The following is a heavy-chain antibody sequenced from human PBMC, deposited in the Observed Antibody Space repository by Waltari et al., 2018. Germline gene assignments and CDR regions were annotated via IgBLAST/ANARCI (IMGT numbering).Heavy chain of an antibody. J-gene: IGHJ4*02. Sequence: EVQLVESGGGLIQPGGSLRLSCAASGFTVSSNYISWVRQAPGKGLEWVSVIYSGGSRYYADSVGGRFTISRDNSKNTLYLQMNSLRAEDTAVYFCAGGAYSYSYLDYWGQGTLVTVSS. V-gene: IGHV3-53*01. CDR1: GFTVSSNY. CDR2: IYSGGSR. D-gene: IGHD4-4*01. CDR3: AGGAYSYSYLDY.